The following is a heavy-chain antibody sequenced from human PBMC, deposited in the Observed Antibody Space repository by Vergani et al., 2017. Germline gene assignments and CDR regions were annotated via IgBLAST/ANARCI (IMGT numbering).Heavy chain of an antibody. CDR1: GFTFSSYS. J-gene: IGHJ4*02. D-gene: IGHD3-3*01. CDR3: ARENYDFWSGYYPLDY. V-gene: IGHV3-48*01. Sequence: EVQLVESGGGLVQPGGSLRLSCAASGFTFSSYSMNWVRQAPGKGLEWVSYISSSSSTIYYADSVKGRFTISRDNAKNSLYLQMNSLRAEDTAVYYCARENYDFWSGYYPLDYWGQGTLVTVSS. CDR2: ISSSSSTI.